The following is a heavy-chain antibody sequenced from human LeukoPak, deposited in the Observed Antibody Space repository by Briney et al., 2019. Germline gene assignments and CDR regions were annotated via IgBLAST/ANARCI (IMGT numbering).Heavy chain of an antibody. CDR3: ARERTPVLRYHYDSSGYIPNWFDP. CDR1: GYTFTRYA. Sequence: GASEKVSCKASGYTFTRYAMHWVRQAPGQKLEWMGWINAGNGNTKYSQEFQGRVTITRDTSASTAYMELSSLRSEDMAVYYCARERTPVLRYHYDSSGYIPNWFDPWGQGTLVTVSS. V-gene: IGHV1-3*03. D-gene: IGHD3-22*01. CDR2: INAGNGNT. J-gene: IGHJ5*02.